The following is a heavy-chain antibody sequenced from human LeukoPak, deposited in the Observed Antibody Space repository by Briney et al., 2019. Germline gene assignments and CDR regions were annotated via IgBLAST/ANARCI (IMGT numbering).Heavy chain of an antibody. D-gene: IGHD6-13*01. J-gene: IGHJ4*02. V-gene: IGHV3-30*18. CDR1: GFIFRSYG. CDR3: AKWRVAGTPLFDY. Sequence: GRSLRLSCAASGFIFRSYGMHWVRQAPGKGLEWVAVISYDGSNKYYADSVKGRFTISRDNSKNTLYLQMNSLRAEDTAVYYCAKWRVAGTPLFDYWGQGTLVTVSS. CDR2: ISYDGSNK.